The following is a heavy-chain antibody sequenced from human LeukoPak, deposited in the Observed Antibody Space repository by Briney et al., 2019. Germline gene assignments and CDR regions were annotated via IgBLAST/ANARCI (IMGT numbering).Heavy chain of an antibody. CDR3: ARQAFNDYGDYGAFDI. Sequence: GGSLRLSCAASGFTFSSYAMSWVRQAPGKGLEWVSAISGSGGSTYYADSVKGRFTISRDNAKNTLYLQMNSLRAEDTAVYYCARQAFNDYGDYGAFDIWGQGTMVTVSS. V-gene: IGHV3-23*01. D-gene: IGHD4-17*01. CDR1: GFTFSSYA. J-gene: IGHJ3*02. CDR2: ISGSGGST.